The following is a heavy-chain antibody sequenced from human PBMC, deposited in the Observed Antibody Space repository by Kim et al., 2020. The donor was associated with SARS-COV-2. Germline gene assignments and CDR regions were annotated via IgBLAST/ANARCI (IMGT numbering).Heavy chain of an antibody. Sequence: SETLSLTCAVSGGSISSSNWWSWVRQPPGKGLEWIGEIYHSGSTNYNPYLKSRVTISVDKSKNQFSLKLSSVTAADTAVYYCARGGYYYDSSGYSPEYFQHWGQGTLVTVSS. CDR3: ARGGYYYDSSGYSPEYFQH. CDR2: IYHSGST. J-gene: IGHJ1*01. D-gene: IGHD3-22*01. CDR1: GGSISSSNW. V-gene: IGHV4-4*02.